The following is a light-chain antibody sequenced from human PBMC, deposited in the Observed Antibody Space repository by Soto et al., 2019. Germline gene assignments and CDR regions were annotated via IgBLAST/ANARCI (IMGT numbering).Light chain of an antibody. CDR2: AAS. CDR3: EQVNSLPIT. V-gene: IGKV1-12*01. Sequence: DIQLTQSPSSVSASVGDRVTITCRASQNIHNWLAWFQQKPGKAPKLLVYAASNLENGVPSRFSGSGSGTEYTLTISSLQPEDFATYYCEQVNSLPITYGQGTRLEIK. CDR1: QNIHNW. J-gene: IGKJ5*01.